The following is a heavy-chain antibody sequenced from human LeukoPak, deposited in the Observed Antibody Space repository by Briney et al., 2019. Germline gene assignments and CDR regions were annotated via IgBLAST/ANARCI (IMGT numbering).Heavy chain of an antibody. D-gene: IGHD3-3*02. V-gene: IGHV1-3*01. CDR2: INAGNGNT. J-gene: IGHJ6*03. CDR1: GYTFTSYA. Sequence: ASVKVSCKASGYTFTSYAMHWVRQAPGQRLEWMGWINAGNGNTKYSQKLQGRVTITRDTSASTAYMELSSLKSDDTAMYYCARSPFLEYLEPTYMDVWGKGTSVIVSS. CDR3: ARSPFLEYLEPTYMDV.